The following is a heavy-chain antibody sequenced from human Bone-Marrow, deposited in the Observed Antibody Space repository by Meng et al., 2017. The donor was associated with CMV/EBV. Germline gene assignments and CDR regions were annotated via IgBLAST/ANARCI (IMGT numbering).Heavy chain of an antibody. CDR1: GYSISSGYY. CDR3: ARAPVLRYFDY. CDR2: IYHSGST. Sequence: SETLSLTCTVSGYSISSGYYWGWIRQPPGKGLEWIGSIYHSGSTYYNPSLKSRVTISVDTSKNQFSLKLSSVTAADTAVYYCARAPVLRYFDYWGQGPLVTGSS. V-gene: IGHV4-38-2*02. D-gene: IGHD3-3*01. J-gene: IGHJ4*02.